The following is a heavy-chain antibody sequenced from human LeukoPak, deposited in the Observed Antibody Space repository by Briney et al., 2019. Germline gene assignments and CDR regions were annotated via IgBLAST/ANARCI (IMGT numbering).Heavy chain of an antibody. CDR3: ARGPSYYYDSSGYYVLRYYYYMDV. CDR2: ISGSGGST. Sequence: GGSLRLSCAASGFTFSSYGMSWVRQAPGKGLEWVSAISGSGGSTYYADSVKGRFTISRDNSKNTLYLQMNSLRAEDTAVYYCARGPSYYYDSSGYYVLRYYYYMDVWGKGTTVTISS. CDR1: GFTFSSYG. D-gene: IGHD3-22*01. V-gene: IGHV3-23*01. J-gene: IGHJ6*03.